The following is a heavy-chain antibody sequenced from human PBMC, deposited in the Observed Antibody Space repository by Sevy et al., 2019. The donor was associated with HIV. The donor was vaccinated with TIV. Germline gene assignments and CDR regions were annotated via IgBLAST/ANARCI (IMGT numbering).Heavy chain of an antibody. CDR2: INHSGST. CDR3: ARGSRGNMGY. D-gene: IGHD3-10*01. Sequence: SETLSLTCAVYGGSFSGYYWSGIRQPPGKGLEWSGEINHSGSTNYNPSLKSRVTISVDTSKNQFSLKLSSVTAAHTAVYYCARGSRGNMGYWGQGTLVTVSS. J-gene: IGHJ4*02. CDR1: GGSFSGYY. V-gene: IGHV4-34*01.